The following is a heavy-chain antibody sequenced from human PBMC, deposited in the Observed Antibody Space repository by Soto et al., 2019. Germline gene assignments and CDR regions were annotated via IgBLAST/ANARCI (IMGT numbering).Heavy chain of an antibody. Sequence: QVQLQESGPGLVKPSETLSLTCSVSGGSISGYYWSWIRQPPGKGLEWIGYIYYSGSTNYNPSLKSRVTMSVDTSKNQFSLKLSSVTAADTAVYYCARRGAPAGKTIFDSWGQGTLVTVSS. CDR1: GGSISGYY. V-gene: IGHV4-59*08. J-gene: IGHJ4*02. D-gene: IGHD6-13*01. CDR2: IYYSGST. CDR3: ARRGAPAGKTIFDS.